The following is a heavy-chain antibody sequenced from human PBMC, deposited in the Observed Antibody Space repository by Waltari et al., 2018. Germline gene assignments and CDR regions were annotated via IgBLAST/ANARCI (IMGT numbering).Heavy chain of an antibody. J-gene: IGHJ6*04. V-gene: IGHV3-7*01. CDR3: ARFGFAGWELLS. D-gene: IGHD1-26*01. Sequence: EEQLVESGGDLVQPGGSLRLSCAVSGFTLSSYWMSWVRQAPGKGVEWVANINQVASQRNYVDSVKGRFTISRDNAKNSLYLQMNSLRPEDTGVYYCARFGFAGWELLSWGKGTTVTVSS. CDR2: INQVASQR. CDR1: GFTLSSYW.